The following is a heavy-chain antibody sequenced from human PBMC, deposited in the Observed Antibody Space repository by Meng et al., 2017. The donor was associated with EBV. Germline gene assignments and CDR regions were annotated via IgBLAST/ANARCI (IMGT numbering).Heavy chain of an antibody. D-gene: IGHD6-13*01. Sequence: QVQLQESGPGLVTPSXXLSLTXXVSGESIISSSYYWGWIRQPPGKGLEWIGNIYYSGSTYYNPSLPSLKSRVTISLDTSKNQFSLRLTSVTAADTAVYYCARDCFSSGWCPYFQCWGQGTLVTVSS. CDR1: GESIISSSYY. V-gene: IGHV4-39*07. CDR2: IYYSGST. J-gene: IGHJ1*01. CDR3: ARDCFSSGWCPYFQC.